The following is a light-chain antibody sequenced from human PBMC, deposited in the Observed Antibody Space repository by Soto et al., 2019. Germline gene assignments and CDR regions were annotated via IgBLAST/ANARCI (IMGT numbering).Light chain of an antibody. CDR3: QQRSNWPPT. CDR1: QSVSSSY. Sequence: EIVLTQSPGTLSLSPGERATLSCRASQSVSSSYLAWYQQKPGQSPRLLIYGASNRATGIPARFSGSGSETDFTLTISSLEPEDFAVYYCQQRSNWPPTFGQGTRLEIK. V-gene: IGKV3D-20*02. J-gene: IGKJ5*01. CDR2: GAS.